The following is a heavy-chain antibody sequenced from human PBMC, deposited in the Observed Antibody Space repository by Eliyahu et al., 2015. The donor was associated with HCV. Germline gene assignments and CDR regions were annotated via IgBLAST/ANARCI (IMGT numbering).Heavy chain of an antibody. D-gene: IGHD6-13*01. CDR1: GSISSSNW. V-gene: IGHV4-4*02. CDR2: IYHSGST. Sequence: QVQLQESGPGLVKPSGTLLPHLRCLCGSISSSNWWSWVRQPPGKGLEWIGEIYHSGSTHYNPSLKSRVTISVDKSKNQFSLKLRSVTAADTAVYYCARETEYSSSPVGWGQGTLVTVSS. J-gene: IGHJ4*02. CDR3: ARETEYSSSPVG.